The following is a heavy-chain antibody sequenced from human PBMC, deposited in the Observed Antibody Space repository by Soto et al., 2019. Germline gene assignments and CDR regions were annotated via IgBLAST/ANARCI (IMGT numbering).Heavy chain of an antibody. J-gene: IGHJ4*02. CDR1: GYTFSDYY. Sequence: QVQLVQSGAEVRKPGASVKVSCKASGYTFSDYYIHWVRQAPGQGLEWMGWINPNSGGTKYAPKFGGGANRPRDPSIPTPYMEWSRLSWGDGAFFSWGRNPTPPTPGGFASGARGPLVPVPS. CDR2: INPNSGGT. V-gene: IGHV1-2*02. D-gene: IGHD3-10*01. CDR3: GRNPTPPTPGGFAS.